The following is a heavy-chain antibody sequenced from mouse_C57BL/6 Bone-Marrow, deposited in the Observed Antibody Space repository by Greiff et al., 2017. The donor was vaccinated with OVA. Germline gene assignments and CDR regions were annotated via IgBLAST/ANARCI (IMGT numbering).Heavy chain of an antibody. CDR3: AREGGYYGSSSYAMDY. Sequence: VQLQQSGAELARPGASVKLSCKASGYTFTSYGISWVKQRTGQGLEWIGEIYPRSGNTYYNEKFKGKATLTADKSSSTTYMELRSLTSEDSAVYFCAREGGYYGSSSYAMDYWGQGTSVTVSS. V-gene: IGHV1-81*01. D-gene: IGHD1-1*01. J-gene: IGHJ4*01. CDR1: GYTFTSYG. CDR2: IYPRSGNT.